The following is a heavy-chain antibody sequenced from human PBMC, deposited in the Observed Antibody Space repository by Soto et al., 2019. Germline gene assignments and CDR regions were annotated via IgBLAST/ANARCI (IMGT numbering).Heavy chain of an antibody. CDR1: GGSISSYY. Sequence: KTSETLSLTCTVSGGSISSYYWSWLRQPAGKGLEWIGRIYTSGSTNYNPSLKSRVTMSVDTSKNQFSLKLSSVTAADTAVYYCARDLQQLVRVGYYYYGMDVWGQGTTVT. J-gene: IGHJ6*02. CDR3: ARDLQQLVRVGYYYYGMDV. V-gene: IGHV4-4*07. D-gene: IGHD6-13*01. CDR2: IYTSGST.